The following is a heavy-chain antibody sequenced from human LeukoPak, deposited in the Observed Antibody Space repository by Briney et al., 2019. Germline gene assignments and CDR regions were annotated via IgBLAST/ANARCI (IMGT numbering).Heavy chain of an antibody. CDR3: AAYGVVVLD. V-gene: IGHV7-4-1*02. CDR2: INTNTGNP. CDR1: GYTFTSYA. Sequence: VASVKVSCTASGYTFTSYAMNWVRQAPGQGLEWMGWINTNTGNPTYAQGFTGRFVFSLDTSVSTAYLQISSLKAEDTAVYYCAAYGVVVLDWGQGTLVTVSS. D-gene: IGHD3-22*01. J-gene: IGHJ4*02.